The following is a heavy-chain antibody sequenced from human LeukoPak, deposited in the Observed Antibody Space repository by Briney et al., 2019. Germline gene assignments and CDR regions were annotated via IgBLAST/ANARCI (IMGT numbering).Heavy chain of an antibody. Sequence: GASVKVSCKASGYTFTSYGISWVRQAPGQGLEWMGWISAYNGNTNYAQKLQGRVTMTTDTSTSTAYMELRSLRSDDTAVYYCAREPEMATITSYYYYYGMDVWGQGTTVTVSS. CDR3: AREPEMATITSYYYYYGMDV. J-gene: IGHJ6*02. V-gene: IGHV1-18*01. D-gene: IGHD5-24*01. CDR1: GYTFTSYG. CDR2: ISAYNGNT.